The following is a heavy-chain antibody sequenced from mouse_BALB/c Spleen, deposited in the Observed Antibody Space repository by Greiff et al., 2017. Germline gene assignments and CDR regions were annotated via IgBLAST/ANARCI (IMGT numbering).Heavy chain of an antibody. V-gene: IGHV1-9*01. D-gene: IGHD4-1*01. Sequence: QVQLQQSGAELMKPGASVKISCKATGYTFSSYWIEWVKQRPGHGLEWIGEILPGSGSTNYNEKFKGKATFTADTSSNTAYMQLSSLTSEDSAVYYCARGRNWDYAMDYWGQGTSVTVSS. CDR2: ILPGSGST. CDR3: ARGRNWDYAMDY. CDR1: GYTFSSYW. J-gene: IGHJ4*01.